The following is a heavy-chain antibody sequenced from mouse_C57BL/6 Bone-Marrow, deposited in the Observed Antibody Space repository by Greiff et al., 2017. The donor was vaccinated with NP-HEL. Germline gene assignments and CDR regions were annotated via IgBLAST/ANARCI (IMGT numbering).Heavy chain of an antibody. V-gene: IGHV1-81*01. Sequence: VQLQHSGAELARPGASVKLSCKASGYTFTSYGISWVKQRTGQGLEWIGEIYPRSGNTYYNEKFKGKATLTADKSSSTAYMELRSLTSEDSAVYFCARRGTTVGAYWGQGTLVTVSA. CDR1: GYTFTSYG. D-gene: IGHD1-1*01. J-gene: IGHJ3*01. CDR2: IYPRSGNT. CDR3: ARRGTTVGAY.